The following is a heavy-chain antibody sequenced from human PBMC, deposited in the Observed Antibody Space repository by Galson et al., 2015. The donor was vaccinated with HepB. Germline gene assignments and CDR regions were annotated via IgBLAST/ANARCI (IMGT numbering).Heavy chain of an antibody. J-gene: IGHJ4*02. CDR2: ISGSGGST. V-gene: IGHV3-23*01. CDR1: GFTVSSYA. D-gene: IGHD5-18*01. CDR3: ARVPSGYSYGARFDY. Sequence: SLRLSCAASGFTVSSYAMNWVRQAPGKGLEWVSGISGSGGSTYYVNSVKGRFTISRDNSKNTLYLQMNSLRAEDTAIYYCARVPSGYSYGARFDYWGQGTLVTVSS.